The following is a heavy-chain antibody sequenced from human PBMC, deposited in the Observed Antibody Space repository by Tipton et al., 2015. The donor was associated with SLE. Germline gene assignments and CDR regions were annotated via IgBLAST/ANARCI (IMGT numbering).Heavy chain of an antibody. J-gene: IGHJ6*02. V-gene: IGHV4-34*01. CDR3: ARGCSSSTCEPFYFFGMDV. D-gene: IGHD2-2*01. CDR2: VFRGGST. CDR1: GFTLSDYY. Sequence: LRLSCAASGFTLSDYYMTWIRQAPGKGLEWIGEVFRGGSTNYSPSLESRVTITVDMSKNQFSLRLISVTAADTAVYYCARGCSSSTCEPFYFFGMDVWGQGTTVTVSS.